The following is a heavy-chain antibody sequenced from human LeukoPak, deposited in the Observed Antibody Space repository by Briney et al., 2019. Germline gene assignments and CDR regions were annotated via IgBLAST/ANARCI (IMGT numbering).Heavy chain of an antibody. CDR1: GGSFSGYY. Sequence: SETLSLTCAVYGGSFSGYYWNWIRQPPGKGLEWIGEINHSGSTNYNPSLESRVTISVDTSKNQFSLKLSSVTAADTAVYYCARHYYYYYMDVWDKGTPVTISS. J-gene: IGHJ6*03. V-gene: IGHV4-34*01. CDR3: ARHYYYYYMDV. CDR2: INHSGST.